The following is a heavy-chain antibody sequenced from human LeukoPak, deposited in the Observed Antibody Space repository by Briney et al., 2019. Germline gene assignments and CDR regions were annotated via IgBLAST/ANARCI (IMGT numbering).Heavy chain of an antibody. V-gene: IGHV4-39*07. CDR3: ASLGGTNLPFDY. J-gene: IGHJ4*02. CDR2: IYHSGST. Sequence: PSETLSLTCTVSGDSISSSTDYWSYIRQPPGKGLEWIGYIYHSGSTYYNPSLKSRVTISVDRSKNQFSLKLSSVTAADTAVYYCASLGGTNLPFDYWGQGTLATVSS. CDR1: GDSISSSTDY.